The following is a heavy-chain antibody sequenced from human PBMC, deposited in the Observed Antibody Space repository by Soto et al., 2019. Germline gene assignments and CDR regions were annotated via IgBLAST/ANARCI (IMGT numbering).Heavy chain of an antibody. J-gene: IGHJ4*02. V-gene: IGHV1-69*01. Sequence: QVQLLQSGAEVKKPGSSVKVSCKASGATFSSFAFSWVRQAPGQGLEWMGVIIPIFDTIKYAQKFQGRVTFTADVSTGTAYMELSSLTSEDTAVYYCASPLKWSGYYIAFDYWGQGTLVIVSS. CDR2: IIPIFDTI. CDR1: GATFSSFA. CDR3: ASPLKWSGYYIAFDY. D-gene: IGHD3-3*01.